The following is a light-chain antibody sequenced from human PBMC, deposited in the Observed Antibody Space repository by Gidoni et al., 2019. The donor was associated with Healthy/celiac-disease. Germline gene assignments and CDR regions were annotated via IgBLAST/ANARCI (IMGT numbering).Light chain of an antibody. J-gene: IGKJ1*01. Sequence: DIQMTQSPSSLSASVGDRVTITCRASQSISCYLNWYQQTPGKAPKLLIYDASSLQSGVPSRFSGSGSGTDFTLTISSLQPEDFATYYCQQSHSTPQTFGQGTKVEIK. CDR3: QQSHSTPQT. CDR2: DAS. CDR1: QSISCY. V-gene: IGKV1-39*01.